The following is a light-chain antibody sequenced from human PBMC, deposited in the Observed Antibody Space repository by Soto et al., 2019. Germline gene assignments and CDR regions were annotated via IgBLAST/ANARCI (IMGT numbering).Light chain of an antibody. CDR3: CSYAGSYTHV. Sequence: QSVLTQPRSVSGSPGQSVTISCTGTSSDVGVYNYVSWYQQYPGKAPKIMIYDVSKRPSGVPDRFSGSKSGNTASLTISGLQAEDEADYYCCSYAGSYTHVFGTGTKVTVL. CDR2: DVS. CDR1: SSDVGVYNY. J-gene: IGLJ1*01. V-gene: IGLV2-11*01.